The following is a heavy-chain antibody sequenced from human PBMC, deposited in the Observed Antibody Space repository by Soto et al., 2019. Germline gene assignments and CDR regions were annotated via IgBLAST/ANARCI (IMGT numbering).Heavy chain of an antibody. V-gene: IGHV3-23*01. CDR1: GFTFSSYG. Sequence: GGSLRLSCAASGFTFSSYGMHWVRQAPGKGLEWVSGICGSGDSTYYADSVKGRFTISRDNSKNTLYLQMNSLRAEDTAVYYCAKGVPGIAVAGTGYFQHWGQGTLVTVSS. J-gene: IGHJ1*01. D-gene: IGHD6-19*01. CDR3: AKGVPGIAVAGTGYFQH. CDR2: ICGSGDST.